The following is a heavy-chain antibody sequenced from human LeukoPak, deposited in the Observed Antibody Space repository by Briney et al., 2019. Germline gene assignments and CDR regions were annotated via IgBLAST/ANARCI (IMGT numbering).Heavy chain of an antibody. D-gene: IGHD6-13*01. CDR3: VRITTAHSDY. Sequence: GGSLRLSCAASGFTFSSYSMNWVRQAPGKGLEWVSYIMRDSSTIYYADSVKGRFTVSRDNAKNSLYLQMNSLRAEDTAVYYCVRITTAHSDYWGQGTLVAVSS. J-gene: IGHJ4*02. V-gene: IGHV3-48*01. CDR1: GFTFSSYS. CDR2: IMRDSSTI.